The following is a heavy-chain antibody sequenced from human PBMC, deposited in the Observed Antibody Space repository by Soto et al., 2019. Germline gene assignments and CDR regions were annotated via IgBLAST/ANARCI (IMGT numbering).Heavy chain of an antibody. CDR1: GFTFSNYW. V-gene: IGHV3-74*01. J-gene: IGHJ6*03. CDR2: IKFEGSTT. Sequence: EVQLVESGGGLVQPGGSLRLSCAASGFTFSNYWMHWVRQGPGKGLVWVSRIKFEGSTTTYADSVKGRFTISRDNAENTVYLQMSSLGAEDTAVYYWARGAYHAYYTDVWGKGTTVSVSS. D-gene: IGHD3-16*01. CDR3: ARGAYHAYYTDV.